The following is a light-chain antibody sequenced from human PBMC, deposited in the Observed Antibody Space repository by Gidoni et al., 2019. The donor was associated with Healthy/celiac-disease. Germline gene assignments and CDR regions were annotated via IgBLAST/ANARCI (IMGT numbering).Light chain of an antibody. CDR2: AAS. Sequence: DIQMTQSPSSLSASVGARVTITCRASQGISNYLDWYQQKPGKVPKLLIYAASTLQSGVPSRVSGSGSGTDFTLTISSLQPEDVATYYCQKYNSALSWTFGQGTKVEIK. V-gene: IGKV1-27*01. CDR3: QKYNSALSWT. J-gene: IGKJ1*01. CDR1: QGISNY.